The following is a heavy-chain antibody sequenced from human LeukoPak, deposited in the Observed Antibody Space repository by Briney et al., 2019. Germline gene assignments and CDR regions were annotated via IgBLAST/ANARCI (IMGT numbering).Heavy chain of an antibody. CDR3: ARASDWSVDY. Sequence: SETLSLTCAVYGGSFSGYYWSWIRQPPGKRLEWVGEINHSGSTNYNPSLKRRVTISVHPSKNQFSLNLSSVPAADTAVYYCARASDWSVDYWGQGTLVTVSS. CDR2: INHSGST. CDR1: GGSFSGYY. J-gene: IGHJ4*02. D-gene: IGHD3-9*01. V-gene: IGHV4-34*01.